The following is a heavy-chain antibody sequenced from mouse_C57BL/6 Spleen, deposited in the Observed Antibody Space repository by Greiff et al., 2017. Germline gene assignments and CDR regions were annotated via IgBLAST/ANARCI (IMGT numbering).Heavy chain of an antibody. Sequence: EVNVVESGGGLVKPGGSLKLSCAASGFTFSDYGMHWVRQAPEKGLEWVAYISSGSSTNYYADTVKGRFTIPRDNAKNTLFLQMTSLRSEDTAMYYCARTDRGAMDYWGQGTSVTVSA. J-gene: IGHJ4*01. CDR3: ARTDRGAMDY. V-gene: IGHV5-17*01. CDR1: GFTFSDYG. CDR2: ISSGSSTN.